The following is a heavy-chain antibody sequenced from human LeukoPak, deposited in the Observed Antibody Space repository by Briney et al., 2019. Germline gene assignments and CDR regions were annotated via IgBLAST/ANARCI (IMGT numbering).Heavy chain of an antibody. CDR3: ARVIAARAGSYYYYYYMDV. CDR2: INPSGGST. V-gene: IGHV1-46*01. CDR1: GYTFTSYY. J-gene: IGHJ6*03. Sequence: GASVKVSCKASGYTFTSYYMHWVRQAPGQGLEWMGIINPSGGSTSYAQKFQGRVTMTRDTSTSTVYMELRSLRSDDTAVYYCARVIAARAGSYYYYYYMDVWGKGTTVTVSS. D-gene: IGHD6-6*01.